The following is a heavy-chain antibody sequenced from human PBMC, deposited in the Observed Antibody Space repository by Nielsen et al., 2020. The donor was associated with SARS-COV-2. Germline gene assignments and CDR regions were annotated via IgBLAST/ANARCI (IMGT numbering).Heavy chain of an antibody. CDR2: ISSDGTKK. CDR3: AAGPLEVAAAGGQYYYYYYGMDV. V-gene: IGHV3-30*03. J-gene: IGHJ6*02. Sequence: WIRQPPGKGLEWVTVISSDGTKKYYADSVKGRFTISRDNSKNTLYLQMDSLRAEDTAVYYCAAGPLEVAAAGGQYYYYYYGMDVWGQGTTVTVSS. D-gene: IGHD6-13*01.